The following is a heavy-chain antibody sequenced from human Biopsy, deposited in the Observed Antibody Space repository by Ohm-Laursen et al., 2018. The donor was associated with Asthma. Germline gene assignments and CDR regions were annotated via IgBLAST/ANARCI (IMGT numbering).Heavy chain of an antibody. CDR2: VNSVIGTT. D-gene: IGHD2-2*01. Sequence: VKISCKSLGGTFNTYVIGWGRQAPGQGLEWMGGVNSVIGTTTYPQKFQDRVTITADDSTSAVYMELSSLRSEDTAVYYCARKAGSCISRTCYSLDFWGQGTLVTVSS. V-gene: IGHV1-69*13. J-gene: IGHJ4*02. CDR1: GGTFNTYV. CDR3: ARKAGSCISRTCYSLDF.